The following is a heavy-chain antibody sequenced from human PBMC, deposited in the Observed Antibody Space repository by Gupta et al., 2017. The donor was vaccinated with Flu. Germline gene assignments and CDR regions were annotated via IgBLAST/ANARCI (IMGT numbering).Heavy chain of an antibody. CDR1: GFTFSSYA. CDR2: IRGGGDNT. V-gene: IGHV3-23*01. J-gene: IGHJ4*02. Sequence: EVQLLESGGGLVQPGGSLRLSCAASGFTFSSYAMSWVRQAPGKGLEWVSSIRGGGDNTYYADSVKGQFTISRDNSKNTLYLEMNSLRAEDTAVYYCAKVPAAIPYWGQGTLVIVSS. D-gene: IGHD2-2*02. CDR3: AKVPAAIPY.